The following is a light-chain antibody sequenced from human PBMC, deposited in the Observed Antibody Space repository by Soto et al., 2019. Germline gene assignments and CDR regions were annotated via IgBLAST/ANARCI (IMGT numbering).Light chain of an antibody. J-gene: IGLJ2*01. CDR1: SSNIGAGYD. V-gene: IGLV1-40*01. Sequence: QSVLTQPPSVSGAPGQRVTISCTGSSSNIGAGYDVHWYQQLPGTAPKRLIYGNSNRPSGVPDRFSGSKSGTSASLAITGLQAEDEADYYCQSYDSSLSVVLFGGGTKVTAL. CDR3: QSYDSSLSVVL. CDR2: GNS.